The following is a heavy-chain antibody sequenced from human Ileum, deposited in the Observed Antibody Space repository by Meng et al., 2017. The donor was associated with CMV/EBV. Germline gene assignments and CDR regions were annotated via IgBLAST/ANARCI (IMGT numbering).Heavy chain of an antibody. Sequence: ATSGFTFSSYWMTWVRQAPGEGLEWVANIKQDESEKYYVDSVRGRFTVSRDNAKNALYLQMNSLGAEDTAVYYCARDASAGTTRFDFWGQGTLVTVSS. J-gene: IGHJ4*02. D-gene: IGHD1-7*01. CDR3: ARDASAGTTRFDF. CDR1: GFTFSSYW. V-gene: IGHV3-7*01. CDR2: IKQDESEK.